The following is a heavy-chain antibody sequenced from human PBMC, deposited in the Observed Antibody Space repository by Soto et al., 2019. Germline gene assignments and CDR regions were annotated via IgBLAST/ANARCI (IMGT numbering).Heavy chain of an antibody. CDR1: GGTFSSYA. CDR2: IIPIFGTA. CDR3: ARGFFGGSSPGMDV. Sequence: SVKVSCKASGGTFSSYASSWVRQAPGQGLEWMGGIIPIFGTANYAQKFQGRVTITADESTSTAYMELSSLRSEDTAVYYCARGFFGGSSPGMDVWGQGTMVTVSS. V-gene: IGHV1-69*13. D-gene: IGHD2-15*01. J-gene: IGHJ6*02.